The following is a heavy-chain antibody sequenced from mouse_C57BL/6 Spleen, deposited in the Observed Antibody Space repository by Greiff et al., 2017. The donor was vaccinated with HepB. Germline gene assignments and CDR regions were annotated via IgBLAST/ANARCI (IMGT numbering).Heavy chain of an antibody. CDR1: GYSFTGYY. V-gene: IGHV1-42*01. J-gene: IGHJ4*01. Sequence: VQLQQSGPELVKPGASVKISCKASGYSFTGYYMNWVKQSPEKSLEWIGEINPSTGGTTYNQKFKAKATLTVDKSSSTAYMQLKSLTSDDSAVYYCARSDYGSTYYAMDYWGQGTSVTVSS. CDR2: INPSTGGT. CDR3: ARSDYGSTYYAMDY. D-gene: IGHD1-1*01.